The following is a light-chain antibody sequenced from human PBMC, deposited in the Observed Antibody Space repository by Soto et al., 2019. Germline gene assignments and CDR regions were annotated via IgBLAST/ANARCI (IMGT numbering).Light chain of an antibody. CDR3: QQYGSSPFT. CDR1: QSVSSSY. Sequence: ILVTQSPGTLSLSPGERATLSCRASQSVSSSYLAWYQQKPGQAPRLLIYGASSRATGIPDRFSGSGSGTDFTLTISRLEPEDFAVYYCQQYGSSPFTFGQGTRLEIK. CDR2: GAS. J-gene: IGKJ5*01. V-gene: IGKV3-20*01.